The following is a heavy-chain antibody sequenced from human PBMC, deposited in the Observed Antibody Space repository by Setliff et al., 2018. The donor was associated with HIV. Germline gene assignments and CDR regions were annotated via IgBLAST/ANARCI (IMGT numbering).Heavy chain of an antibody. CDR2: INAGNGNT. D-gene: IGHD2-21*02. V-gene: IGHV1-3*01. CDR1: GYTFTGYA. CDR3: ARSVVVYGGDSVPFDI. J-gene: IGHJ3*02. Sequence: ASVNVSCKASGYTFTGYAMHWVRQAPGRRLEWMGWINAGNGNTIYSQKFQGRVTITTEASATTAFMELSNLKSEDTAMYYCARSVVVYGGDSVPFDIWGPGTLVTVSS.